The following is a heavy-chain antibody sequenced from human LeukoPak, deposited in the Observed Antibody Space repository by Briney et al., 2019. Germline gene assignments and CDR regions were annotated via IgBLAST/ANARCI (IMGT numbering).Heavy chain of an antibody. D-gene: IGHD1-20*01. J-gene: IGHJ3*02. Sequence: SETLSLTCTVSGGSISSYYWSWIRQPAGKGLEWIGRIYTSGSTNYNPSLKSRVTMSVDTSKNQFSLKLSSVTAADTAVYYCARATDRYNWGTFAFDIWGQGTMVTVSS. V-gene: IGHV4-4*07. CDR3: ARATDRYNWGTFAFDI. CDR1: GGSISSYY. CDR2: IYTSGST.